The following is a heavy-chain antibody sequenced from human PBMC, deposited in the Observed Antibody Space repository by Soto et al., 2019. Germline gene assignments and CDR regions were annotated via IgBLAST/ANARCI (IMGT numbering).Heavy chain of an antibody. J-gene: IGHJ2*01. CDR2: IYYSGST. D-gene: IGHD6-13*01. Sequence: QVQLQESGPGLVKPSETLSLTCTVSGGSISSYYWSWIRQPPGKGLEWIGYIYYSGSTNYNPALKSRVTISVDTSKNQFSLKLSSVTAADTAVYYCARDDSSILHWYFDLWGRGTLVTVSS. V-gene: IGHV4-59*01. CDR3: ARDDSSILHWYFDL. CDR1: GGSISSYY.